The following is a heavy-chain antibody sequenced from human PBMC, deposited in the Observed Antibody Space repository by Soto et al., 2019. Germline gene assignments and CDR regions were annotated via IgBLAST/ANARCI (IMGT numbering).Heavy chain of an antibody. CDR3: ARANSGSYTLDY. D-gene: IGHD1-26*01. J-gene: IGHJ4*02. CDR1: GFTFSSYA. V-gene: IGHV3-30-3*01. Sequence: GGSLRLSCAASGFTFSSYAMHWVRQAPGKGLEWVAVISYDGSNKYYADSVKGRFTISRDNSKNTLYLQMNSLRAEDTAVYYCARANSGSYTLDYWGQGTLVTVYS. CDR2: ISYDGSNK.